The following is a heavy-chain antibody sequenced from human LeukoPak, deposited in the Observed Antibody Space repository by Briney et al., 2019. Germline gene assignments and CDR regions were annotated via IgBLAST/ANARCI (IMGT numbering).Heavy chain of an antibody. CDR2: IYDSGTT. CDR1: GGSISNYY. Sequence: SETLSLTCTVSGGSISNYYWNWIRQPPGKGLEWIGYIYDSGTTNYNPSLKSRVTMSVDTSKNQFSLMLSSVTAADTAVYYCVRRSSGDLLASWFDPWGQGTLVTVSS. D-gene: IGHD3-22*01. V-gene: IGHV4-59*08. J-gene: IGHJ5*02. CDR3: VRRSSGDLLASWFDP.